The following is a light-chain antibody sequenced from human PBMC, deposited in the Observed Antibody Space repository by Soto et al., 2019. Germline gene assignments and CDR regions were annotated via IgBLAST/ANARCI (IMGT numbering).Light chain of an antibody. J-gene: IGLJ1*01. Sequence: QSVLAQPRSVSGSPGQSVTISCTVTSSDVGGYNYVSWYQQHPGKAPKLMIYDVSKRPSGVPDRFSGSKSGNTASPTISGLQAEDEADYYCCSYAGSYTLYVFGTGTKVTVL. CDR2: DVS. V-gene: IGLV2-11*01. CDR1: SSDVGGYNY. CDR3: CSYAGSYTLYV.